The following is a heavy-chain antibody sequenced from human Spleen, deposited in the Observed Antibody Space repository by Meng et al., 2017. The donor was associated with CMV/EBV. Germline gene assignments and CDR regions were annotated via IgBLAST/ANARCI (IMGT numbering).Heavy chain of an antibody. Sequence: GESLKISCAASAFTFSSYTMHWVRQAPGKGLEWVSLISSDGGNKYYADSVKGRFTISRDNSKNTLYVQMNSLRAEDTGVYYCARGRPVHCTSTTCYTDYNYYGLGVWGQGTTVTVSS. V-gene: IGHV3-30*04. CDR1: AFTFSSYT. D-gene: IGHD2-2*02. CDR3: ARGRPVHCTSTTCYTDYNYYGLGV. CDR2: ISSDGGNK. J-gene: IGHJ6*02.